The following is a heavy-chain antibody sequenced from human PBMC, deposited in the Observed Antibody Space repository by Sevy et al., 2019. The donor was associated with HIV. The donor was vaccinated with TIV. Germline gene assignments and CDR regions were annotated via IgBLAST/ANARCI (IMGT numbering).Heavy chain of an antibody. CDR3: AMTEDYYDRSGYPFDY. CDR1: GYTLTQLS. CDR2: FDPEDGET. J-gene: IGHJ4*02. D-gene: IGHD3-22*01. V-gene: IGHV1-24*01. Sequence: ASVKVSCKVSGYTLTQLSMHWVRQAPGKGLEWMGSFDPEDGETIYAQRFQGRVTMTEDTSTDTAYMELSSLKSEDTAVVYCAMTEDYYDRSGYPFDYWGQGTLVTVSS.